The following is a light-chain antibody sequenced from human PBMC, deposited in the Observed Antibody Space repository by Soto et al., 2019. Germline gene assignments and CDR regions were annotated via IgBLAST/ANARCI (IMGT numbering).Light chain of an antibody. CDR3: QKYNSDSPT. CDR1: QAISMY. Sequence: DIQMTQSPSSLSTSVGDRVTITCRASQAISMYLAWYQQKPGKVPKLLIYAASTLQSGVPSRFSGSGSGTDFTLTISSLQPEDSATYYCQKYNSDSPTFGQGTKVEIK. V-gene: IGKV1-27*01. CDR2: AAS. J-gene: IGKJ1*01.